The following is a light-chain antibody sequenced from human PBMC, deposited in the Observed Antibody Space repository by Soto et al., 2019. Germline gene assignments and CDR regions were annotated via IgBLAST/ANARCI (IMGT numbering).Light chain of an antibody. V-gene: IGKV1-39*01. Sequence: DIQMTQSPSSLSASVGDRVTITCRASQSISSYLNWYQQKPGKAPKLLIYAASSLQSGVPSRFSGSGSGTDFTLTISSLQPEDFATYYCQHYDNLPRYTFGLGTKLEIK. J-gene: IGKJ2*01. CDR1: QSISSY. CDR3: QHYDNLPRYT. CDR2: AAS.